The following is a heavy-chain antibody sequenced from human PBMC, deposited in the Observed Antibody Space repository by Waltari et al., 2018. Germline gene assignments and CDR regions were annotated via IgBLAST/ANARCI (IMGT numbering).Heavy chain of an antibody. CDR3: AKELGTSGSRYKSYFDY. J-gene: IGHJ4*02. D-gene: IGHD3-10*01. CDR1: GFTLRNHG. CDR2: ISDEESIK. Sequence: QVQLVESGGGVVHPGGSLTLSCAASGFTLRNHGMPWVRQAPGKGLEWLTVISDEESIKHYADSVKGRFTVSRDNSENTLYLQLTSLRAEDTAVYYCAKELGTSGSRYKSYFDYWGQGTLVTVSS. V-gene: IGHV3-30*18.